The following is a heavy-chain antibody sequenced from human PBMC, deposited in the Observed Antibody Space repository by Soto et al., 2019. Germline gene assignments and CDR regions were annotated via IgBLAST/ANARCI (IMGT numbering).Heavy chain of an antibody. J-gene: IGHJ6*02. CDR1: GFTFSSYG. Sequence: GGSLRLSCAASGFTFSSYGMQWVRQAPGKGLEWVAVIWYDGSNENYADSVKGRFTISRDNSKNTLYLQMNSLRAEDTAVYYCAKAISGSYYFYYGLDVWGQGTTVTVSS. D-gene: IGHD1-26*01. V-gene: IGHV3-33*06. CDR3: AKAISGSYYFYYGLDV. CDR2: IWYDGSNE.